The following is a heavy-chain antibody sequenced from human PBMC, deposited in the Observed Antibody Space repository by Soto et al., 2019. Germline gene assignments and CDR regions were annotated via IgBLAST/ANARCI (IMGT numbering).Heavy chain of an antibody. V-gene: IGHV3-11*01. CDR2: ISSSGSTI. D-gene: IGHD3-3*01. CDR1: GFTFSDYY. CDR3: ARDFSGGDFWSGYFPPTDY. Sequence: GGSLRLSCAASGFTFSDYYMSWIRQAPGKGLEWVSYISSSGSTIYYADSVKGRFTISRDNAKNSLYLQMNSLRAEDTAVYYCARDFSGGDFWSGYFPPTDYWGQGTLVTVSS. J-gene: IGHJ4*02.